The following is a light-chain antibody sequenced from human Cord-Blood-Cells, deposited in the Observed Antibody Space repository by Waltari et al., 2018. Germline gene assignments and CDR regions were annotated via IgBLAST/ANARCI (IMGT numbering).Light chain of an antibody. Sequence: EIVLTQSPATLSLSPGERATLSCRASQSVSSYLAWYQQKPDQAPRLLIYDASNRATGIPARFSGSGSGTDFTLTISSLEPEDFAVYYCQQRSNFFTFGPGTKVDIK. V-gene: IGKV3-11*01. CDR1: QSVSSY. CDR2: DAS. J-gene: IGKJ3*01. CDR3: QQRSNFFT.